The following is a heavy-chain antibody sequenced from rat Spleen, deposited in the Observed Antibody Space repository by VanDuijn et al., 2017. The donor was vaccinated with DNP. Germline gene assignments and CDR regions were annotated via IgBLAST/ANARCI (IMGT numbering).Heavy chain of an antibody. V-gene: IGHV5S23*01. CDR2: ISPGGGDT. D-gene: IGHD1-5*01. CDR1: GFTFSDYA. Sequence: EVQLVESGGGLLQPGRSLKLSCAASGFTFSDYAMVWVRQAPKKGLEWVASISPGGGDTYYRDSVKGRFTISRDNAKSTLYLQMDSLRSEDTATYYCTTDRARGIGTTPYAMDAWGQGTSVTVSS. CDR3: TTDRARGIGTTPYAMDA. J-gene: IGHJ4*01.